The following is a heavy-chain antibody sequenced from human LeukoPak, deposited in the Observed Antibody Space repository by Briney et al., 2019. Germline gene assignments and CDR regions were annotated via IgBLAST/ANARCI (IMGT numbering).Heavy chain of an antibody. CDR2: IKSNTDGGTT. Sequence: PGWSLRLSRAASRFTFNNAWMNWVRQAPGTALAWVGRIKSNTDGGTTDFAAPVKGRFTISRDDSINTLYLHMNSLKTEDTGLYYCTVGASYSDSWGQGTLVTVSS. V-gene: IGHV3-15*01. CDR3: TVGASYSDS. CDR1: RFTFNNAW. D-gene: IGHD1-26*01. J-gene: IGHJ4*02.